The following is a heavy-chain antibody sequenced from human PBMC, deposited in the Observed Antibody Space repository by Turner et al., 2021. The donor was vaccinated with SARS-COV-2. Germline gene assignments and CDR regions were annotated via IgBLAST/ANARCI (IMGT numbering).Heavy chain of an antibody. Sequence: QVQLVQSWAEVKKPGASVKVSCKVSGYTLTDLSMHWVRQAPGKGLEWMGGFDPEDGETIYAKKFQGRVTMTEDTSTDTAYMELSSKRSEDTAVYYWATGTAVAGNPKNYYYYYGMDVWGQGTTVTVSS. CDR2: FDPEDGET. CDR3: ATGTAVAGNPKNYYYYYGMDV. CDR1: GYTLTDLS. V-gene: IGHV1-24*01. D-gene: IGHD6-19*01. J-gene: IGHJ6*02.